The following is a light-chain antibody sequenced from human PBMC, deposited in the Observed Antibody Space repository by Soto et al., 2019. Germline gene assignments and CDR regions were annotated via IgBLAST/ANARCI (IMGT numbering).Light chain of an antibody. V-gene: IGKV1-39*01. Sequence: DIQMTQSPSSLSASVGDRVTITCRASQSISSYLNWYQHKPGKAPKVLISAASTLQSGVPSRFSGSVSGTDFTLTISSLQPEDSASYYCQQYYNSVLTFGGRSKVDNK. J-gene: IGKJ4*01. CDR2: AAS. CDR3: QQYYNSVLT. CDR1: QSISSY.